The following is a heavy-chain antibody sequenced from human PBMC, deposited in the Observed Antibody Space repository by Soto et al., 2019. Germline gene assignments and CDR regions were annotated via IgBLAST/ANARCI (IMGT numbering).Heavy chain of an antibody. V-gene: IGHV3-74*01. CDR2: ISDDGSTA. CDR1: GFTFSAYW. CDR3: ARGPRVSSTGTGAH. Sequence: ESLKISCAVSGFTFSAYWMHWVRQVPGKGLTWVSRISDDGSTATYADSVKGRFIISRDNAKNSLYLEMNTLRADDSGLYYCARGPRVSSTGTGAHWGRGTLVTVYS. D-gene: IGHD1-1*01. J-gene: IGHJ4*02.